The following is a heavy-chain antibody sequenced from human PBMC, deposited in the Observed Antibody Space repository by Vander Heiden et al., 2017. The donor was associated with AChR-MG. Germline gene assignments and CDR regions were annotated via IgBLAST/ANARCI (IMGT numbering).Heavy chain of an antibody. D-gene: IGHD1-20*01. CDR2: ISSSASTI. Sequence: EVQLVESGGGLVQPGGSLRLSCAASGFTFSSSEMNWVRQAPGKGLEWVSYISSSASTIYYADSVRGRFTISRDNAKNSLYLQMNSLRAEDTAVYYCARQAVLGAFDIWGQGTMVTVSS. V-gene: IGHV3-48*03. CDR1: GFTFSSSE. CDR3: ARQAVLGAFDI. J-gene: IGHJ3*02.